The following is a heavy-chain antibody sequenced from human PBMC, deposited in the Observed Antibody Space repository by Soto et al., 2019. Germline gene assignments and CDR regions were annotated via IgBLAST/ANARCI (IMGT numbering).Heavy chain of an antibody. D-gene: IGHD3-9*01. Sequence: GGSLRLSCAASGFTFSNAWMSWVRQAPGKGLEWVGRIKSKTDGGTTDYAAPVKGRFTISRDDSKNTLYLQMNSLKTEDTAVYYRTTLNLRYFDWLTKKWFDPWGQGTLVTVSS. CDR3: TTLNLRYFDWLTKKWFDP. CDR2: IKSKTDGGTT. J-gene: IGHJ5*02. CDR1: GFTFSNAW. V-gene: IGHV3-15*01.